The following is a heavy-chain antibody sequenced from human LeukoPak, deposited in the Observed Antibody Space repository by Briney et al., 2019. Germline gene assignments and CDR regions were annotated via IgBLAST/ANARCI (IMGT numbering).Heavy chain of an antibody. CDR1: GFTFSSFA. D-gene: IGHD3-22*01. CDR2: ISGSGGST. V-gene: IGHV3-23*01. Sequence: GGSLRLTCAASGFTFSSFAMSWVRQAPGKGLEWVSAISGSGGSTYYADSVKGRFTISRDNSKNTLYLQMNSLRAEDTAVYYCAKGVAFTMIVVVDEYFQHWGQGTLVTVSS. CDR3: AKGVAFTMIVVVDEYFQH. J-gene: IGHJ1*01.